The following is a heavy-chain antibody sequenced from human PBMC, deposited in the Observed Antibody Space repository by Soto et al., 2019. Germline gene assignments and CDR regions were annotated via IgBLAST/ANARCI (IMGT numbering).Heavy chain of an antibody. CDR3: ARDQSGIGWYVDWFDP. J-gene: IGHJ5*02. CDR1: GYIFVNYG. V-gene: IGHV1-18*01. CDR2: ISPYSGNT. Sequence: ASVKVSCKASGYIFVNYGIAWVRQAPGQGLEWMGWISPYSGNTHYASKVQGRLTMTTDTSTSTAYMELTSLTSEDTSIYYCARDQSGIGWYVDWFDPWGQGTLVTVSS. D-gene: IGHD6-19*01.